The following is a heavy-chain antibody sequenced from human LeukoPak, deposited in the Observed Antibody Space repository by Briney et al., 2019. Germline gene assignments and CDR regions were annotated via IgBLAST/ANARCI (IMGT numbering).Heavy chain of an antibody. J-gene: IGHJ6*03. CDR3: ARGAANIYYYYLDV. V-gene: IGHV4-4*07. CDR1: GGSIRNSY. CDR2: IYSSGSA. D-gene: IGHD2-15*01. Sequence: SETLSLTCTVSGGSIRNSYWSWIRQPDGKGLEWIGRIYSSGSAGYNPSLKSRVTMSVDTSKNQFSLRLDSVTAADTAVYYCARGAANIYYYYLDVWGNGTTVTVSS.